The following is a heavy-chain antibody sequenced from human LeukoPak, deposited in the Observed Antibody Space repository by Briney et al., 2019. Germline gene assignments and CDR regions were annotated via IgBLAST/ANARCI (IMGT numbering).Heavy chain of an antibody. D-gene: IGHD2-8*02. Sequence: SGTLSLTCAVSGGSISSNNWWSWVRQTSGKELEWIGEIYHSGSTTNYNPSLKSRVTMSVDKSKNHFSLKLTSVTAADTAVYYCAKDGGSWSPYYFDYWGQGTLVTVSS. V-gene: IGHV4-4*02. CDR3: AKDGGSWSPYYFDY. CDR1: GGSISSNNW. J-gene: IGHJ4*02. CDR2: IYHSGSTT.